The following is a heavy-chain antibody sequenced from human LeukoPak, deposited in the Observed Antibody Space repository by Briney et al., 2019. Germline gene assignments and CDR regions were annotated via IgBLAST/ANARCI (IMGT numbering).Heavy chain of an antibody. CDR2: ISAYNGNT. J-gene: IGHJ4*02. CDR1: GYTFTSYG. Sequence: ASVKVSCKASGYTFTSYGISWVRQAPGQGLEWMGWISAYNGNTNYAQKLRGRVTMTTDTSTSTAYMELRSLRSNDTAVYYCARDTPPWGIAAAGPPDYWGQGTLVTVSS. D-gene: IGHD6-13*01. V-gene: IGHV1-18*01. CDR3: ARDTPPWGIAAAGPPDY.